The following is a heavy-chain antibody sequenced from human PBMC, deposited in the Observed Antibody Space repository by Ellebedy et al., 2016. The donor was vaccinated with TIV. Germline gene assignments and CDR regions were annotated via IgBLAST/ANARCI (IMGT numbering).Heavy chain of an antibody. J-gene: IGHJ5*02. Sequence: GESLKISCAASGFTFSSYWMHWVRQAPGKGLGWVSRITSDGSSTSYADSVKDRFTISRDNAKNTLYLQMNSLRAEYTAVYYCARGAWGYNPTFDPWGQGTLVTVSS. CDR1: GFTFSSYW. CDR3: ARGAWGYNPTFDP. V-gene: IGHV3-74*01. CDR2: ITSDGSST. D-gene: IGHD5-24*01.